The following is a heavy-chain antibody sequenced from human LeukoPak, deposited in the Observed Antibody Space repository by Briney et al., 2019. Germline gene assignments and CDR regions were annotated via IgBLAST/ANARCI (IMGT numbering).Heavy chain of an antibody. CDR2: ISYDGSNK. J-gene: IGHJ5*02. V-gene: IGHV3-30*18. CDR1: GFTFSSYG. Sequence: PGGSLRLSCAASGFTFSSYGMHWVRQAPGKGLEWVAVISYDGSNKYYADSVKGRFTISRDNSKNTLYLQMNSLRAEDTAVYYCAKDPPKAIKNYYGSGSYYNVGWFDPWGQGTLVTVSS. CDR3: AKDPPKAIKNYYGSGSYYNVGWFDP. D-gene: IGHD3-10*01.